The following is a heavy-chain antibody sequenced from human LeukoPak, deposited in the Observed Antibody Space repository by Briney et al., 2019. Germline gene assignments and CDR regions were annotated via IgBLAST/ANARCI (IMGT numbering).Heavy chain of an antibody. CDR1: GGSFSGYY. D-gene: IGHD3-10*01. V-gene: IGHV4-34*01. Sequence: PSETLSLTCAVYGGSFSGYYWSWIRQPPGKGLEWIGEINHSGSTNYNPSLKSRVTISVDTSKNQFSLKLSSVTAADTAVYYCGRGRSRRGFDYWGQGTLVTVSS. J-gene: IGHJ4*02. CDR3: GRGRSRRGFDY. CDR2: INHSGST.